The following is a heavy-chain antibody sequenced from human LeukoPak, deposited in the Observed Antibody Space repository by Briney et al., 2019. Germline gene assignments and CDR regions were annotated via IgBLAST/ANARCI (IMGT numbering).Heavy chain of an antibody. V-gene: IGHV6-1*01. Sequence: SQTLSLTCAISGDSVSSNSATWNWTRQSPSRGLEWLGRTYYRSRWYNEYAVSVKSRITINPDTSEDQFSLQLNSVTPEDTAVYYCARGANFALDYWGQGTLVTVSS. CDR2: TYYRSRWYN. D-gene: IGHD5-24*01. CDR3: ARGANFALDY. CDR1: GDSVSSNSAT. J-gene: IGHJ4*02.